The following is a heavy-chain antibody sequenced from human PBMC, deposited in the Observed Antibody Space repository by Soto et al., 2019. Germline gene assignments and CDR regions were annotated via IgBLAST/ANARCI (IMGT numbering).Heavy chain of an antibody. V-gene: IGHV3-9*01. CDR1: GFTFDDFA. Sequence: PVGSLRLSCAASGFTFDDFAMHWVRQAPGKGLEWVSGISWNSVNIAYADSVKGRFTISRDNAKKSLYLEMNSLRGEDTALYYCAKDTNDDYYYGMDVWGQGTTVTVSS. J-gene: IGHJ6*02. D-gene: IGHD1-1*01. CDR3: AKDTNDDYYYGMDV. CDR2: ISWNSVNI.